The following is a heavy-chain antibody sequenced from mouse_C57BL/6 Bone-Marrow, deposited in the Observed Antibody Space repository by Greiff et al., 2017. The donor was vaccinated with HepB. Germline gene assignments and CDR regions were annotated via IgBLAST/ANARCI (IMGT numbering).Heavy chain of an antibody. D-gene: IGHD1-1*01. J-gene: IGHJ3*01. V-gene: IGHV5-9*01. CDR2: ISGGGGNT. CDR1: GFTFSSYT. Sequence: EVKLQESGGGLVKPGGSLKLSCAASGFTFSSYTMSWVRQTPEKRLEWVATISGGGGNTYYPDSVKGRFTISRDNAKNTLYLQMSSLRSEDTALYYCASHYYYGSSFAYWGQGTLVTVSA. CDR3: ASHYYYGSSFAY.